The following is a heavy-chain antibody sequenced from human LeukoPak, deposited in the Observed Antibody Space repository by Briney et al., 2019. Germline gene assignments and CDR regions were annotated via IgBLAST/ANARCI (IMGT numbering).Heavy chain of an antibody. J-gene: IGHJ4*02. D-gene: IGHD5-18*01. V-gene: IGHV3-43D*03. CDR1: GFTFDDYA. CDR2: ISWDGGST. Sequence: GGSLRLSCAASGFTFDDYAMHWVRHAPGKGLEWVSLISWDGGSTYYADSVKGRFAISRDNSKNSLYLQMNSLRAEDTALYYCAKGTSAYGYPFDYWGQGTLVTVSS. CDR3: AKGTSAYGYPFDY.